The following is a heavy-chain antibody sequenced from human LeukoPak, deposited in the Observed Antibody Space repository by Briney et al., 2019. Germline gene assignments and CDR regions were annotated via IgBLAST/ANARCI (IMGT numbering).Heavy chain of an antibody. CDR2: ISSSGSTI. CDR1: GSTFSDYY. J-gene: IGHJ6*03. V-gene: IGHV3-11*04. CDR3: AKDRAVGATKLGYMDV. D-gene: IGHD1-26*01. Sequence: GGSLRLSCAASGSTFSDYYMSWIRQAPGKGLEWVSYISSSGSTIYYADSVKGRFTISRDKSKNTLYLQMNSLRAEDTAVYYCAKDRAVGATKLGYMDVWGKGTTVTVSS.